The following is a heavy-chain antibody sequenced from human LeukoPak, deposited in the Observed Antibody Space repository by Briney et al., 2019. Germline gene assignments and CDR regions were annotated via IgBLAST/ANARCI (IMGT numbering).Heavy chain of an antibody. CDR1: AFAFSNHA. CDR2: ISISGGTT. J-gene: IGHJ4*02. Sequence: GESLRLSCTASAFAFSNHAMSWVRQAPGKGLEWVSSISISGGTTYYADSVKGRVTISRDNSKNTLFLEMNSLRAEDTAVYYCARRDKNGWYAIDCWGQGTLVTVSS. CDR3: ARRDKNGWYAIDC. V-gene: IGHV3-23*01. D-gene: IGHD6-19*01.